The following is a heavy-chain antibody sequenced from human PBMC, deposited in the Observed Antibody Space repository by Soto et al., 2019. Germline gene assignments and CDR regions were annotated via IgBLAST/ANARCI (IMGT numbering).Heavy chain of an antibody. CDR1: GFTFASYH. V-gene: IGHV3-21*02. J-gene: IGHJ3*01. CDR3: ARGYCGGVGCYLRRDAFDV. Sequence: EVQLVESGGGLVMPGGSLRLSCAASGFTFASYHMSWVRQAPGKGLDWVSSINPSSSHIYYADSVRGRFTISRDDSNNSLYLHMNSLRTEEVAIYYCARGYCGGVGCYLRRDAFDVWGQGTTVMVSS. CDR2: INPSSSHI. D-gene: IGHD2-15*01.